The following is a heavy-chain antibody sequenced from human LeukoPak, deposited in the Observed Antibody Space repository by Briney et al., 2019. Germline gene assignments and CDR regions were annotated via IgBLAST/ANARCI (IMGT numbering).Heavy chain of an antibody. D-gene: IGHD1-26*01. J-gene: IGHJ3*02. Sequence: GASVKVPCKASGGTFSSYAISWVRQAPGQGLEWMGRIIPILGIANYAQKFQGRVTITADKSTSTAYMELSSLRSEDTAVYYCARGGPSDAFDIWGQGTMVTVSS. V-gene: IGHV1-69*04. CDR1: GGTFSSYA. CDR3: ARGGPSDAFDI. CDR2: IIPILGIA.